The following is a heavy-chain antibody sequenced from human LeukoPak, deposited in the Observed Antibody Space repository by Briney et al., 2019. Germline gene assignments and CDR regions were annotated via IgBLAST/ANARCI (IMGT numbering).Heavy chain of an antibody. CDR3: ARVPNYYDSRLGFDY. Sequence: ASVKVSCKASGYTFTSYYMHWVRQAPGQGLEWMGIINPSGGSTSYAQKFQGRVTMTRDMSTSTVYMELSSLRSEDTAVYYCARVPNYYDSRLGFDYWGQGTLVTVSS. V-gene: IGHV1-46*01. CDR1: GYTFTSYY. D-gene: IGHD3-22*01. J-gene: IGHJ4*02. CDR2: INPSGGST.